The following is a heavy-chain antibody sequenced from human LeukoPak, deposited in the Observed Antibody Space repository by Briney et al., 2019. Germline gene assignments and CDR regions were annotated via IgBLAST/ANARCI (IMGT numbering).Heavy chain of an antibody. J-gene: IGHJ4*02. CDR1: GKTLTEIS. Sequence: ASVKVSCKVSGKTLTEISIQWVRQAPGKGLEWMGNFDPEDVEATSAQKFQGRVTVTEDTSTDTAYMELSSLGSDDTAVYYCARYTMVRGVIIRYFDYWGQGTLVTVSS. V-gene: IGHV1-24*01. CDR2: FDPEDVEA. D-gene: IGHD3-10*01. CDR3: ARYTMVRGVIIRYFDY.